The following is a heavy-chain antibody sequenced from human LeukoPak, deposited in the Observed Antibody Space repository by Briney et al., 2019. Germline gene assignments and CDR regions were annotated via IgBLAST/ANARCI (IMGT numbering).Heavy chain of an antibody. CDR2: TSAYNGNT. J-gene: IGHJ4*02. D-gene: IGHD2-15*01. CDR1: GYTFTSYG. V-gene: IGHV1-18*01. Sequence: ASVKVSCKASGYTFTSYGISWVRQAPGQGLEWMGWTSAYNGNTNYAQKLQGRVTMTTDTSTSTAYMELRSLRSDDTAVYYCARVDVVVVAASSPFDYWGQGTLVTVSS. CDR3: ARVDVVVVAASSPFDY.